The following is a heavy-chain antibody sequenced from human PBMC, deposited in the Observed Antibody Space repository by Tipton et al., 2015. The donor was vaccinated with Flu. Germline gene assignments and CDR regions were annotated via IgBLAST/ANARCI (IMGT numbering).Heavy chain of an antibody. CDR3: VRGSVVPNDMLYYFDS. V-gene: IGHV3-21*01. J-gene: IGHJ4*02. Sequence: SLRLSCAASGFTFNSYSMNWVRQAPGKGLEWVSSISGSGKFIYYVDLLKGRFTISRDNAKESLYLQMDSLRAEDTAVYYCVRGSVVPNDMLYYFDSWGQGTLVTVSS. CDR1: GFTFNSYS. D-gene: IGHD2-2*01. CDR2: ISGSGKFI.